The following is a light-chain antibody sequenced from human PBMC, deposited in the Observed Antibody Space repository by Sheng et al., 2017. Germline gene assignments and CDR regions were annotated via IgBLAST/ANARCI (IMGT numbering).Light chain of an antibody. J-gene: IGLJ3*02. CDR2: EHT. CDR3: QSYTNGFHWL. CDR1: WQHCRQL. V-gene: IGLV6-57*02. Sequence: FCLSQPHLCVGVSGEDGDHFLHRPQWQHCRQLSSVVPAAPGRVPPPTLIYEHTKRPSWGPVDRFSGSIDMSSNSASLTISGLQPEDEADYYCQSYTNGFHWLFGGGTRLTVL.